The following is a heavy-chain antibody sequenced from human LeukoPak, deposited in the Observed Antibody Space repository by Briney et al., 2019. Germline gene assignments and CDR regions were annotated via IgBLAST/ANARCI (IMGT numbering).Heavy chain of an antibody. V-gene: IGHV4-4*02. CDR2: IYHSGST. J-gene: IGHJ4*02. CDR1: GGSISSSNW. CDR3: AREKGELVYFDY. D-gene: IGHD1-26*01. Sequence: SETLSLTCAVSGGSISSSNWWSWVRQPPGKGLEWIGEIYHSGSTSYNPSLKSRVTISVDRSKNQFSLKLSSVTAADTAVYYCAREKGELVYFDYWGQGTLVTVSS.